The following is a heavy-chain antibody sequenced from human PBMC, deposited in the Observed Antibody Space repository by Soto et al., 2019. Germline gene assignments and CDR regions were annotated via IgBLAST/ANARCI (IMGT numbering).Heavy chain of an antibody. Sequence: GGSLRLSCTASGFTFSNYYMSWVRQAPGRGLEWVANIKQDGSETYYVDSVKGRFTISRDKAKNSLYLQMNSLRAEDTAVYYCARDRTRSGGYVTYYFDYWGQGTLVTVSS. V-gene: IGHV3-7*05. D-gene: IGHD5-12*01. CDR3: ARDRTRSGGYVTYYFDY. J-gene: IGHJ4*02. CDR1: GFTFSNYY. CDR2: IKQDGSET.